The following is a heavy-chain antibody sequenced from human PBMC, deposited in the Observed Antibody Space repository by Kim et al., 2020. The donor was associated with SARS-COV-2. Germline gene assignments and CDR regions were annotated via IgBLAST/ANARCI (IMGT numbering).Heavy chain of an antibody. CDR1: GGSISSSSYY. V-gene: IGHV4-39*01. J-gene: IGHJ6*02. Sequence: SETLSLTCTVSGGSISSSSYYWGWIRQPPGKGLEWIGSIYYSGSTYYNPSLKSRVTISVDTSKNQFSLKLSSVTAADTAVYYCARHEPPWGPQYYYYYYGMDVWGQGTTVTVSS. CDR2: IYYSGST. CDR3: ARHEPPWGPQYYYYYYGMDV. D-gene: IGHD3-16*01.